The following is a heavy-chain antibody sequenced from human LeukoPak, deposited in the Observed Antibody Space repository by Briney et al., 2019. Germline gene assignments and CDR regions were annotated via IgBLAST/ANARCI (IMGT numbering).Heavy chain of an antibody. CDR2: ISSSSAI. J-gene: IGHJ4*02. Sequence: PGGSLRLSCAASGFTFSSYSMNWVRQAPGKGLEWVSYISSSSAIYYADSVKGRFTISRDNAKNSLYLQMNSLRAEDTAVYYCAVYCTSTSCYTNFDYWGQGTLVTVSS. CDR1: GFTFSSYS. V-gene: IGHV3-48*01. D-gene: IGHD2-2*02. CDR3: AVYCTSTSCYTNFDY.